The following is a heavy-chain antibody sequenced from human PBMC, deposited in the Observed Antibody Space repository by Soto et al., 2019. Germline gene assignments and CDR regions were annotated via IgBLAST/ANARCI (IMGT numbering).Heavy chain of an antibody. J-gene: IGHJ4*02. D-gene: IGHD4-17*01. V-gene: IGHV3-21*01. Sequence: PGGSLRLSFAASGFTFSSYSMNWVRQAPGKGLEWVSSISSSSSYIYYADSVKGRFTISRDNAKNSLYLQMNSLRAEDTAVYYCARVGYGDYHFDYWGQGTLVTAPQ. CDR3: ARVGYGDYHFDY. CDR2: ISSSSSYI. CDR1: GFTFSSYS.